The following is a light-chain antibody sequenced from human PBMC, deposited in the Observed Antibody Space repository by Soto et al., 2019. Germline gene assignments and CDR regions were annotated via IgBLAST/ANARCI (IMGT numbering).Light chain of an antibody. V-gene: IGLV2-14*03. Sequence: QSVLTQPASVSGSPGQSITISCTGTSSDVGFSNFVYWYQQHPGKAPKLIISDVSNRPSGVSNRFSGSKFGNTASLTISGLQAEDEADYYCSSYTTSITDVFGTGTKLTVL. CDR2: DVS. CDR1: SSDVGFSNF. CDR3: SSYTTSITDV. J-gene: IGLJ1*01.